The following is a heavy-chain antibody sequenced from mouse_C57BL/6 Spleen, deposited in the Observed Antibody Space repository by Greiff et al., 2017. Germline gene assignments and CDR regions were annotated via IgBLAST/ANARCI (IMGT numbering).Heavy chain of an antibody. V-gene: IGHV5-17*01. D-gene: IGHD2-5*01. CDR3: AREGRYYSNYVYYAMDY. Sequence: EVKLVESGGGLVKPGGSLKLSCAASGFTFSDYGMHWVRQAPEKGLEWVAYISSGSSTIYYADTVKGRFTISRDNAKNTLFLQMTSLRSEDTAMXYCAREGRYYSNYVYYAMDYWGQGTSVTVSS. CDR1: GFTFSDYG. CDR2: ISSGSSTI. J-gene: IGHJ4*01.